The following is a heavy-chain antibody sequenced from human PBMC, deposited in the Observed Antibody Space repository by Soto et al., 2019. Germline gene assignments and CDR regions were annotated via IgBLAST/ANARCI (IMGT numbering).Heavy chain of an antibody. J-gene: IGHJ4*02. CDR2: ISGSGGST. V-gene: IGHV3-23*01. Sequence: PGGSLRLSCAASGFTFSSYAMSWVRQAPGKGLEWVSAISGSGGSTYYADSVKGRFTISRDNSKNTLYLQMNSLRAEDTAVYYCAKGVPPEIGPRTVTTFDYWGQGNLVPVSS. CDR3: AKGVPPEIGPRTVTTFDY. CDR1: GFTFSSYA. D-gene: IGHD4-17*01.